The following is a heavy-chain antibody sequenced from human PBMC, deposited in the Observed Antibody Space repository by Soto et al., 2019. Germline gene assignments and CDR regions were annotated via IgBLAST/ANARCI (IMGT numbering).Heavy chain of an antibody. V-gene: IGHV4-59*01. CDR2: IYYSGST. J-gene: IGHJ4*02. CDR3: ARGYYYVWGSYRIPFDY. CDR1: GGSISSYY. D-gene: IGHD3-16*02. Sequence: SETLSLTCTVSGGSISSYYWSWIRQPPGKGLEWIGYIYYSGSTNYNPSLKSRVTISVDTSKNQFSLKLSSVTAADTAVYHCARGYYYVWGSYRIPFDYWGQGTLVTVSS.